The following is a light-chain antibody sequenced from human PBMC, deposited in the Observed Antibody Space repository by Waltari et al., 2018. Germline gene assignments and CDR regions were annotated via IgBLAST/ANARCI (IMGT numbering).Light chain of an antibody. J-gene: IGLJ2*01. V-gene: IGLV1-40*01. CDR1: SSNIGAGYD. CDR3: QSYDSSLGGSV. Sequence: QSVLTQPPSVSGAPAQRVTISCTGSSSNIGAGYDAIWYQLLPEKVPKLLICGNRNRPSGVPDRISGAKSGTSASLAISGLQAEDEADYYCQSYDSSLGGSVFGGGTKLTVL. CDR2: GNR.